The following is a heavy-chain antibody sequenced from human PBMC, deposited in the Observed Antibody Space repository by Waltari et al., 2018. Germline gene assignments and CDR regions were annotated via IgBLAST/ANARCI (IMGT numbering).Heavy chain of an antibody. CDR3: NGRDDYNGGH. CDR1: GFSFSEYG. J-gene: IGHJ4*02. D-gene: IGHD4-4*01. V-gene: IGHV3-49*03. Sequence: EVQLVESGGRLVQPGRSLRLSCATSGFSFSEYGISWFRHVPGKGREWVGFLRSEADGGTPEYAASVRGRFTISRDDSKGLAYLQMNNLRTEDTAVYYCNGRDDYNGGHWGQGTLVTVSS. CDR2: LRSEADGGTP.